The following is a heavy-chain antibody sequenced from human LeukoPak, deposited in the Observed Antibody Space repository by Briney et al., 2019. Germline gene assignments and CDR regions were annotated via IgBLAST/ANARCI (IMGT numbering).Heavy chain of an antibody. CDR2: ISSSGSTI. V-gene: IGHV3-48*03. D-gene: IGHD3-10*01. J-gene: IGHJ4*02. CDR1: GFTFSSYE. Sequence: GGSLRLSCAASGFTFSSYEMNWVRQAPGKGLEWVSYISSSGSTIYYADSVKGRFTISRDNAKNSLYLQMNSLRAEDTAVYYCARTSDYYGADHVDLWGQGTLVTVSS. CDR3: ARTSDYYGADHVDL.